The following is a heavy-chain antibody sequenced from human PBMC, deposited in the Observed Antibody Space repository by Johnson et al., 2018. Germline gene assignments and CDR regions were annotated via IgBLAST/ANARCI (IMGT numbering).Heavy chain of an antibody. CDR3: ARGGDRSSYGYYWFDP. J-gene: IGHJ5*02. Sequence: QVQLQESGPGLVKPSETLSLTCTVSGGSISSYYWSWIRQAPGKGLEWIGNIYYSGSTNYNPSLKSRVTISVDTSKNQFSLKLGSVTAADTAVYYCARGGDRSSYGYYWFDPGGQGTLVTVSS. V-gene: IGHV4-59*01. CDR1: GGSISSYY. D-gene: IGHD5-18*01. CDR2: IYYSGST.